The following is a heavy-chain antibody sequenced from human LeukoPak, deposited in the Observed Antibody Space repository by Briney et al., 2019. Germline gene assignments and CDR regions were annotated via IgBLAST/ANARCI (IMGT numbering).Heavy chain of an antibody. D-gene: IGHD2-2*01. CDR1: GGSISSGGYY. J-gene: IGHJ5*02. V-gene: IGHV4-31*03. CDR3: ARHNIVVVPAAMGSWFDP. CDR2: IYYSGST. Sequence: PSETLSLTCTVSGGSISSGGYYWSWIRQHPGKGPEWIGYIYYSGSTYYNPSLKSRVTISVDTSKNQFSLKLSSVTAADTAVYYCARHNIVVVPAAMGSWFDPWGQGTLVTVSS.